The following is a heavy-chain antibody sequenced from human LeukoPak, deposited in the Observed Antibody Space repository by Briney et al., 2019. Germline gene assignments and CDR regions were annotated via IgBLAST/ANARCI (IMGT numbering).Heavy chain of an antibody. D-gene: IGHD3-22*01. Sequence: SETLSLTCAVYGGSFSGYYWSWIRQPPGKGLEWIGEINHSGSTNYNPSLKSRVTTSVDTSKNQFSLKLSSVTAADTAVYYCARVGPPYYYDSSGYPSAHFDYWGQGTLVTVSS. V-gene: IGHV4-34*01. CDR3: ARVGPPYYYDSSGYPSAHFDY. CDR1: GGSFSGYY. J-gene: IGHJ4*02. CDR2: INHSGST.